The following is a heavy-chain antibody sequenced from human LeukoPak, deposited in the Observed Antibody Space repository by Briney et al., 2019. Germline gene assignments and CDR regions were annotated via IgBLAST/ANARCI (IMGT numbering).Heavy chain of an antibody. CDR1: GYSFSGYA. D-gene: IGHD5-18*01. V-gene: IGHV7-4-1*02. Sequence: ASVKVSCKASGYSFSGYAMNWVRQAPGQGLEWMGWINTKTGNPTYAQGFFTGRYVFSLDTSVNTAYLQITGLKADDTAVYYCGRDPKLGIRGYTYGYIDFWGQGTLVTVAS. CDR2: INTKTGNP. J-gene: IGHJ4*02. CDR3: GRDPKLGIRGYTYGYIDF.